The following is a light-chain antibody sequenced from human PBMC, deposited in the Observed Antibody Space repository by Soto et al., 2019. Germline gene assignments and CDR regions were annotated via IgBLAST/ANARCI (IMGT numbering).Light chain of an antibody. CDR2: AAS. CDR3: QQSYSTPWT. J-gene: IGKJ1*01. V-gene: IGKV1-39*01. CDR1: QSISSH. Sequence: DIQMTQSPSSLFASVGDRVTITCRANQSISSHLNWYQQKSGKAPKLLIYAASSLQSGVPSRLSGSGSGTDFSLSISRLQPEDFATYYCQQSYSTPWTFGQGTNVE.